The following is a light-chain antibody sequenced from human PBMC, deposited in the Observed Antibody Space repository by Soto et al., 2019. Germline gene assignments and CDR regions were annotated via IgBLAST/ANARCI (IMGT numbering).Light chain of an antibody. CDR3: QQRSNWPPGYT. Sequence: EIVLTQSPATLSLSPGERATLSCRASQSVSSYLAWYQQKPGQAPRLLIYDASNRATGIPARFSGSGSGTDFTLTISSLEPEDFAVYYCQQRSNWPPGYTFGQGPRWISN. CDR1: QSVSSY. V-gene: IGKV3-11*01. CDR2: DAS. J-gene: IGKJ2*01.